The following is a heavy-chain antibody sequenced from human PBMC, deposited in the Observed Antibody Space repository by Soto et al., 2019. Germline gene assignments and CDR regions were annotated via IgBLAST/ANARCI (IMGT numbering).Heavy chain of an antibody. J-gene: IGHJ6*03. Sequence: ASVKVSCKASGYTFTSYDINWVRQATGQGLEWMGWMNPNSGNTGYAQKFQGRVTMTRNTSISTAYMELSSLRSEDTAVYYCARGTGVVRYFDYMAVWGKGTTVTVSS. CDR1: GYTFTSYD. V-gene: IGHV1-8*01. CDR3: ARGTGVVRYFDYMAV. D-gene: IGHD3-9*01. CDR2: MNPNSGNT.